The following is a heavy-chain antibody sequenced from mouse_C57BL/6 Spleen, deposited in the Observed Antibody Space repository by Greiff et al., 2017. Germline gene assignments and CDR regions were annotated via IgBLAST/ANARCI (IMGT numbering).Heavy chain of an antibody. V-gene: IGHV1-52*01. CDR2: IDPSDSET. J-gene: IGHJ2*01. D-gene: IGHD2-4*01. CDR3: ARSIYYDYNY. Sequence: QVQLKQPGAELVRPGSSVKLSCKASGYTFTSYWMHWVKQRPIQGLEWIGNIDPSDSETHYNQKFKDKATLTVDKSSSTAYMQLSSLTSEDSAVYYCARSIYYDYNYWGQGTTLTVSS. CDR1: GYTFTSYW.